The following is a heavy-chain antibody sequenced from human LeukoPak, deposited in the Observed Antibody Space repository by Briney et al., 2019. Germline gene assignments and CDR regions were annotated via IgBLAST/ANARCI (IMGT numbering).Heavy chain of an antibody. CDR3: ARVRRSSSWYDWFDP. V-gene: IGHV4-39*01. J-gene: IGHJ5*02. D-gene: IGHD6-13*01. CDR1: GGSISSSRYH. CDR2: IYYSGTT. Sequence: SETLSLTCTVSGGSISSSRYHWGWIRQPPGKGLEWIGSIYYSGTTFYNPSLKSRVTISVDTSKNQFSLKVSSVTAADTAVYYCARVRRSSSWYDWFDPWGQGTLVTVSS.